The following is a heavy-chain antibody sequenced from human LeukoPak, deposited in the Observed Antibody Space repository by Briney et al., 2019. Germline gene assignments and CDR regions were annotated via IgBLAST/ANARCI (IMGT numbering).Heavy chain of an antibody. CDR1: GGTFISYA. D-gene: IGHD2-2*01. J-gene: IGHJ4*02. CDR3: AREGGVRWSTSLLIHY. V-gene: IGHV1-69*05. CDR2: IIRIFGTA. Sequence: SVKLSCTASGGTFISYAISWVRQAPGQGLEWMGGIIRIFGTAYYAQKVQGRVTITTDEYTSTAYMELSSLRSEDTAVYYCAREGGVRWSTSLLIHYWGQGTLVTVSS.